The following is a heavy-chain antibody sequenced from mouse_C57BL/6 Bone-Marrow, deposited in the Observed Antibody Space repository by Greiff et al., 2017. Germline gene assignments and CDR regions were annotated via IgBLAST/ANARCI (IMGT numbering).Heavy chain of an antibody. D-gene: IGHD2-3*01. CDR2: ISYDGSN. CDR1: GYSITSGYY. V-gene: IGHV3-6*01. J-gene: IGHJ4*01. CDR3: ARVPTYDPYYYAMDY. Sequence: VQLKESGPGLVKPSQSLSLTCSVTGYSITSGYYWNWIRQFPGNKLEWMGYISYDGSNNYNPSLKNRISITRDTSKNQFFLKLNSVTTEDTATYYCARVPTYDPYYYAMDYWGQGTSVTVSS.